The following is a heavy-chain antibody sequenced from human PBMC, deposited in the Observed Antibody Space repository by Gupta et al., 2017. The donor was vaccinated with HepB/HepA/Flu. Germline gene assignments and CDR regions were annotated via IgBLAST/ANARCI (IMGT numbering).Heavy chain of an antibody. J-gene: IGHJ5*02. CDR2: IKQDGSEK. CDR3: ARGPPNYLRYNWFDP. CDR1: GFTFSSYW. V-gene: IGHV3-7*01. Sequence: EVQLVESGGGLVQPAGALRLSCAPCGFTFSSYWISWVRQAPGKGLEWVANIKQDGSEKYYVDSVKGRFTISRDNAKNSLYLQMNSLRAEDTAVYYCARGPPNYLRYNWFDPWGQGTLVTVSS. D-gene: IGHD5-24*01.